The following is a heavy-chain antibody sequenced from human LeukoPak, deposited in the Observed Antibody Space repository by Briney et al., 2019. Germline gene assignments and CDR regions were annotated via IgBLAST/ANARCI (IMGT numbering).Heavy chain of an antibody. CDR3: ARVVLYFGDYTMDV. J-gene: IGHJ6*02. CDR2: ISRSSRTI. Sequence: GGSLRLSCAASGFTFSSYSMNWVRQAPGKGLEWVSYISRSSRTIYYADSVKGRFTISRDDAKSSQYLQMNSLRAEDTAVYYCARVVLYFGDYTMDVWGQGTTVTVSS. V-gene: IGHV3-48*04. D-gene: IGHD3-10*01. CDR1: GFTFSSYS.